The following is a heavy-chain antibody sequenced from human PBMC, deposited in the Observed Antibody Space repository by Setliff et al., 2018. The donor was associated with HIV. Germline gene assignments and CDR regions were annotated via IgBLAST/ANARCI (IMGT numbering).Heavy chain of an antibody. D-gene: IGHD6-19*01. J-gene: IGHJ6*03. V-gene: IGHV4-39*02. Sequence: PSETLSLTCIVSGVSTISSSSSYYWGWIRQPPGKGLEWIGYISHSGITYYNSSLKSRVTISVDTSKNHFSLRLSSVTAADTAVYYCARAGISVAGSSYYYYYYMDVWGKGTTVTVSS. CDR1: GVSTISSSSSYY. CDR2: ISHSGIT. CDR3: ARAGISVAGSSYYYYYYMDV.